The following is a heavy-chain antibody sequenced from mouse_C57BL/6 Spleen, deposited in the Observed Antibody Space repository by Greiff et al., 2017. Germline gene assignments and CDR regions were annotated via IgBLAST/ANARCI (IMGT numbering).Heavy chain of an antibody. Sequence: QVQLQQPGAELVMPGASVKLSCKASGYTFTSYWMHWVKQRPGQGLEWIGEIDPSDSYTNYNQKFKGKSTLTVDKASSTAYMQLSSLTSEGSAVYYCARDGAGLRAMDYWGQGTSVTVSS. CDR2: IDPSDSYT. CDR1: GYTFTSYW. CDR3: ARDGAGLRAMDY. V-gene: IGHV1-69*01. D-gene: IGHD3-2*02. J-gene: IGHJ4*01.